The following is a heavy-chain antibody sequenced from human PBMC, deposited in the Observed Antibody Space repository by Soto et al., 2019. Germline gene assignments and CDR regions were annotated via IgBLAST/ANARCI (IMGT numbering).Heavy chain of an antibody. CDR1: GYTFTNYY. CDR3: ARAEDNYNPTYFDY. CDR2: INPSGGTT. V-gene: IGHV1-46*01. J-gene: IGHJ4*02. D-gene: IGHD4-4*01. Sequence: QVQLVQSGAEVKRPGASVKVFSKTSGYTFTNYYIHWVRQAPGQGLEWMGIINPSGGTTRYAHLSDGTVTITSDRPTASVYIELGSLSYDATSIYYCARAEDNYNPTYFDYCGLATLVTVSS.